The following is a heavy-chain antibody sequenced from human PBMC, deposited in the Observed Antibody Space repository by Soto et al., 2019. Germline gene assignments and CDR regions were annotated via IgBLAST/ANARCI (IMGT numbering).Heavy chain of an antibody. V-gene: IGHV4-59*12. CDR3: ARGGVDYYDSSGYYFSPYYFDY. J-gene: IGHJ4*02. CDR1: GGSLSSYY. CDR2: IYYSGST. D-gene: IGHD3-22*01. Sequence: SETLSLTCVVSGGSLSSYYWSWIRRPPGKGLEWIGYIYYSGSTNYNPSLKSRVTISVDTSKNQFSLKLSSVTAADTAVYYCARGGVDYYDSSGYYFSPYYFDYWGQGTLVTVSS.